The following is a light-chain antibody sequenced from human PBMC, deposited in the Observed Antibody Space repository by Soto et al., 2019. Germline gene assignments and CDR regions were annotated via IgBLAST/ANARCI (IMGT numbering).Light chain of an antibody. CDR3: LSYDSSLSGWV. CDR1: SSNIGAGYD. V-gene: IGLV1-40*01. CDR2: GNS. Sequence: QSVLTQPPSVSGAPGQRVTISCTGSSSNIGAGYDVHWYQQLPGTAPKLLIYGNSNRPSGVPDRFSGSKSGTSASLAITRLQSEDEADYYCLSYDSSLSGWVFGGGTKLTVL. J-gene: IGLJ3*02.